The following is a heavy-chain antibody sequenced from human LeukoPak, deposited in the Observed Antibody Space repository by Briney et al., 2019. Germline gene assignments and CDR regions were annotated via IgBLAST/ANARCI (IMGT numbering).Heavy chain of an antibody. J-gene: IGHJ4*02. V-gene: IGHV3-23*01. CDR3: AKITMVRGTAAEFDY. D-gene: IGHD3-10*01. CDR2: ISGSGGST. Sequence: GGSLRLSCAASGFTFSSYAMSWVRQAPGKGLEWVSAISGSGGSTYYADSVKGRFTISRDNSKNTLYLQMNSLRAEDTALYYCAKITMVRGTAAEFDYWGQGTLVTVSS. CDR1: GFTFSSYA.